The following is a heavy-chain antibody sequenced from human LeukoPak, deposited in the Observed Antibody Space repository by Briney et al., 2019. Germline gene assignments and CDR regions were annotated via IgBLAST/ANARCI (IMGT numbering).Heavy chain of an antibody. V-gene: IGHV3-23*01. Sequence: GGSLRLSCVGSEFTFSDYAMSWVRRAPGKGLEGVSAITGGSSSTDHADSEKGRFTISRDNSKNTLYLEMNSLRAGDTAVYYCEKGSANARPYYFDYWGQGTLVTVSS. CDR2: ITGGSSST. D-gene: IGHD2-15*01. CDR3: EKGSANARPYYFDY. CDR1: EFTFSDYA. J-gene: IGHJ4*02.